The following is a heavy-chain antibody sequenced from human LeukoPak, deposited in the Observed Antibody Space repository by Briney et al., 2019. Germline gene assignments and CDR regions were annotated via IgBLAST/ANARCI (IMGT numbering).Heavy chain of an antibody. Sequence: SETLSLTCAVYGGSFSGYYWSWIRQPPGKGLEWIGEINHSGSTNYNPSLKSRVTISVDTSKNQFSLKLSSVTAADTAVYHCASFRWELLGDAFDIWGQGTMVTVSS. J-gene: IGHJ3*02. D-gene: IGHD1-26*01. CDR1: GGSFSGYY. V-gene: IGHV4-34*01. CDR3: ASFRWELLGDAFDI. CDR2: INHSGST.